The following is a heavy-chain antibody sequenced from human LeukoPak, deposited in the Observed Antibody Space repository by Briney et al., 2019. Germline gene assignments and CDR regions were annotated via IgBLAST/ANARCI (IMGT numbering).Heavy chain of an antibody. V-gene: IGHV4-39*07. CDR2: IFYSGST. Sequence: SETLSLTCTVSSGSISTSNYYWGWVRQPPGKALEWIGNIFYSGSTYYGPSLKSRLTISLDTSRNQFSLKLSSVTAADTAVYYCASPRFGLYCSSTSCYAEYFQHWGQGTLVTVSS. CDR3: ASPRFGLYCSSTSCYAEYFQH. D-gene: IGHD2-2*01. CDR1: SGSISTSNYY. J-gene: IGHJ1*01.